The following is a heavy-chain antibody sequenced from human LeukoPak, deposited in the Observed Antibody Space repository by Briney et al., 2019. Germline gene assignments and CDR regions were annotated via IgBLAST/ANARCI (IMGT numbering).Heavy chain of an antibody. V-gene: IGHV4-59*01. Sequence: PSETLSLTCTVSGGSISSYYWSWIRQPPGKGLEWIGYISYSGSTNYNPSLNSRLTISVDTSKSQLSLKLTSLTAADTAVYYCARLSWPGRGSRFDPWGQGTLVTVSS. CDR1: GGSISSYY. CDR3: ARLSWPGRGSRFDP. CDR2: ISYSGST. J-gene: IGHJ5*02. D-gene: IGHD2/OR15-2a*01.